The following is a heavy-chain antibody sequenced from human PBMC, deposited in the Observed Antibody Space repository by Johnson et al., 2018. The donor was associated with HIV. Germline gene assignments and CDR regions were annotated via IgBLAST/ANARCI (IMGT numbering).Heavy chain of an antibody. CDR1: GFTFSSYA. CDR2: ISYDGSNK. Sequence: QMLLVESGGGLVQPGGSLRLSCAASGFTFSSYAMHWVRQAPGKGLEWVAVISYDGSNKYYADSVKGRFTISRDNSKNTLYLQMTSLRQDDTAVYWCYCTVHFGGGRGSKGTFDAWGQGTMVTVSS. CDR3: YCTVHFGGGRGSKGTFDA. D-gene: IGHD3-10*01. V-gene: IGHV3-30*04. J-gene: IGHJ3*01.